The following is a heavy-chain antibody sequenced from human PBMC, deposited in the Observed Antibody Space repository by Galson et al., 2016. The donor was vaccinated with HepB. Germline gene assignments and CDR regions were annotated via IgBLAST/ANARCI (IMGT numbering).Heavy chain of an antibody. D-gene: IGHD3-16*01. Sequence: QSGAEVKKPGESLKISCQGSGYSFSNSWIGWVRQMPGKGLEWMGIIYPGDSDTRYSPSFQGQVTISADKSISTAYLQWSSLTAPDTAMYYCARLRGSVVLVSTDRYFDYWGPGALVTVSS. V-gene: IGHV5-51*01. CDR2: IYPGDSDT. CDR3: ARLRGSVVLVSTDRYFDY. CDR1: GYSFSNSW. J-gene: IGHJ4*02.